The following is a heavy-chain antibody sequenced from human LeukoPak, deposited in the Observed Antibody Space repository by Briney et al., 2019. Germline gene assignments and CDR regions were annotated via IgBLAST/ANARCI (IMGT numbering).Heavy chain of an antibody. D-gene: IGHD3-22*01. Sequence: GGSLRLSCAASGFTFSSYAMHWVRQAPGKGLVWVSRINSDGSSTSYADSVKGRFTISRDNAKNTLYLQMNSLRAEDTAVYYCARGYYYDSSGYQHTTFGDYWGQGTLVTVSS. CDR2: INSDGSST. CDR3: ARGYYYDSSGYQHTTFGDY. J-gene: IGHJ4*02. CDR1: GFTFSSYA. V-gene: IGHV3-74*01.